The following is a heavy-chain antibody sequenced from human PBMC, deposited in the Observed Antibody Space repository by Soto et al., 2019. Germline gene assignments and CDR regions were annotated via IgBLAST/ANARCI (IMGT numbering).Heavy chain of an antibody. D-gene: IGHD7-27*01. V-gene: IGHV4-34*01. J-gene: IGHJ4*02. CDR3: ARGWGRIFDY. CDR1: GGSLSGYY. CDR2: INHSGST. Sequence: QVQLQQWGAGLLKPSETLSLTCAVYGGSLSGYYWSWIRQPPGKGLEWIGEINHSGSTNYNPSLKSRVTISVDTSKHQFSLKLSSVTAADTAVYYCARGWGRIFDYWGQGPLVTVSS.